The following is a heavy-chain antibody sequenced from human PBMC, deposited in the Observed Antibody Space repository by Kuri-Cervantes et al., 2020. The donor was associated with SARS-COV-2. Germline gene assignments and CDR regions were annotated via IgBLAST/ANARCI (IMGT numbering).Heavy chain of an antibody. V-gene: IGHV4-34*01. CDR2: INHSGST. Sequence: SETLSLTCAVYGGSCSGYYWSWIRQPPGKGLEWIGEINHSGSTNYNPSLKSRVTISVDTSKNQFSLKLSSVTAADTAVYYCARGVGAAVAGTLITIYYYYGMDVWGQGTTVTVSS. CDR1: GGSCSGYY. D-gene: IGHD6-19*01. J-gene: IGHJ6*02. CDR3: ARGVGAAVAGTLITIYYYYGMDV.